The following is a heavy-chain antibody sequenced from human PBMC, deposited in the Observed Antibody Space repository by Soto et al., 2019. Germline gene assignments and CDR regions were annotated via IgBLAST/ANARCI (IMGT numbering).Heavy chain of an antibody. V-gene: IGHV4-38-2*01. CDR3: ARTLTEITIFGVVMKAYYFDY. Sequence: LSLTCAVSGYSISSGYYWGWIRQPPGKGLEWIGSIYHSGSTYYNPSLKSRVTISVDTSKNQSSLKLSSVTAADTAVYYCARTLTEITIFGVVMKAYYFDYWGQGTLVTVSS. J-gene: IGHJ4*02. D-gene: IGHD3-3*01. CDR1: GYSISSGYY. CDR2: IYHSGST.